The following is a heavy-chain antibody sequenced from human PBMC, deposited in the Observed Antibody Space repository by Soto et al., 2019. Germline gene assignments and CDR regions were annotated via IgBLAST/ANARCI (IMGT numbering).Heavy chain of an antibody. CDR2: IYYSGST. D-gene: IGHD4-17*01. CDR1: GGSISSGDYY. CDR3: ARVDDYGDYGLDY. V-gene: IGHV4-30-4*01. J-gene: IGHJ4*02. Sequence: SETLSLTCTVSGGSISSGDYYWSWIRQPPGKGLEWIGYIYYSGSTYYNPSLKSRVTISVDTSKNQFSLKLSSVTAADTAVYYCARVDDYGDYGLDYWGQGTLVTFSS.